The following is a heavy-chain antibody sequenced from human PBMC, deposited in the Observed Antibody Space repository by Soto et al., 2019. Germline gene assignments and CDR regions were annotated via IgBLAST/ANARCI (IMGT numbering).Heavy chain of an antibody. CDR2: IYWDDDK. D-gene: IGHD3-16*02. CDR3: AHVFNSNSGSYRYFDY. J-gene: IGHJ4*02. CDR1: GFSLSTSGVG. V-gene: IGHV2-5*02. Sequence: QITLKESGPTLVKPTQTLTLTCTFSGFSLSTSGVGVGWIRQPPGKALEWLALIYWDDDKRYSPSLKSSLTIPKDTSKNQVVLTMTNMDPVDTATYYCAHVFNSNSGSYRYFDYWGQGTLVTVSS.